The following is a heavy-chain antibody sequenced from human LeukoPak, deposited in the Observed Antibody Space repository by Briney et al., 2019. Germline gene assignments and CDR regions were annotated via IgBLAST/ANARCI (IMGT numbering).Heavy chain of an antibody. CDR3: APNIYSGYTPGAFDI. J-gene: IGHJ3*02. V-gene: IGHV4-39*01. Sequence: SETLSLTCTVSGGSISSSSYYWGWIRQPPGKGLEWIGSIYYSGSTYYNPSLKSRVTISVDTSKNQFSLKLSSVTAADTAVYYCAPNIYSGYTPGAFDIWGQGTMVTVSS. CDR2: IYYSGST. D-gene: IGHD5-12*01. CDR1: GGSISSSSYY.